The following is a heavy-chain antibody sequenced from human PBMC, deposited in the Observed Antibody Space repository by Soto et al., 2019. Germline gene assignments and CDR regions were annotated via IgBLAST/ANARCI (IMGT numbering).Heavy chain of an antibody. CDR2: ISGSGGST. V-gene: IGHV3-23*01. D-gene: IGHD3-3*01. CDR1: GFTFSSYA. Sequence: GGSLRLSCAASGFTFSSYAMSWVRQAPGKGLEWVSSISGSGGSTYYADSVKGRFTISRDNSKNTLYLQMNSLRAEDTAVYYCAKAHDYDFWSGEYYFDYWGQGTLVTVSS. J-gene: IGHJ4*02. CDR3: AKAHDYDFWSGEYYFDY.